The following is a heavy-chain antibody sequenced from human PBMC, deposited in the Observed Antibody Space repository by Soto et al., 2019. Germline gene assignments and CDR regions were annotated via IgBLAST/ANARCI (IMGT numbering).Heavy chain of an antibody. V-gene: IGHV4-61*01. J-gene: IGHJ4*02. CDR3: ARDKITGLFDY. CDR2: IYYSGST. CDR1: GGSVSSGSYY. Sequence: SETLSLTCTVSGGSVSSGSYYWSWIRQPPGKGLEWIGYIYYSGSTNYNPSLKSRVTISVDTSKNQFSLKLSSVTAADTAVYYCARDKITGLFDYWGQGTLVSVSS. D-gene: IGHD2-8*02.